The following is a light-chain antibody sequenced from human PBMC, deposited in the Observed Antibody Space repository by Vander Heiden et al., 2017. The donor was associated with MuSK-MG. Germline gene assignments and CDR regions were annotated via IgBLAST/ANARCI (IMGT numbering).Light chain of an antibody. CDR3: QQYGSSSFT. J-gene: IGKJ2*01. CDR2: GTS. CDR1: QSVSSAY. Sequence: IVMTQSPGTMSLSPGERATLSCRASQSVSSAYLAWYQRKPGQAPRLLIYGTSSRATGIPDRFSGSGSGTDFTLTISRLEPEDFAVYYCQQYGSSSFTFGQGTTLEIK. V-gene: IGKV3-20*01.